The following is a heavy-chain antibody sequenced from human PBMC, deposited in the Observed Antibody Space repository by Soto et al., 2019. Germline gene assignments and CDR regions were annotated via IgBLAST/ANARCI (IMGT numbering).Heavy chain of an antibody. Sequence: SETLSLTCTVSGGSISSGGYYWSWIRQHPGKGLEWIGYIYYSGSTYYNPSLKSRVTISVDTSKNQFSLKLSSVTAADTAVYYCARVSKTAGIAAAEPSYWGQGTLVTVS. V-gene: IGHV4-31*03. CDR1: GGSISSGGYY. CDR3: ARVSKTAGIAAAEPSY. J-gene: IGHJ4*02. CDR2: IYYSGST. D-gene: IGHD6-13*01.